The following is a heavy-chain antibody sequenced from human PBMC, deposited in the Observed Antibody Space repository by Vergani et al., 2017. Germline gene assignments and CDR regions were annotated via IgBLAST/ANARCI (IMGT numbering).Heavy chain of an antibody. Sequence: EVQLLESGGGLVQPGGSLRLSCAASGITFSKYDMSWVRQAPGKGLEWVSGISGSGDRTYYADSVKGRFTISRDNSKNTLYVQMNSLRAEDTAVYYCAKFLGDGGPYYGMDVWGQGTTVTXSS. D-gene: IGHD3-16*01. J-gene: IGHJ6*02. CDR2: ISGSGDRT. CDR3: AKFLGDGGPYYGMDV. CDR1: GITFSKYD. V-gene: IGHV3-23*01.